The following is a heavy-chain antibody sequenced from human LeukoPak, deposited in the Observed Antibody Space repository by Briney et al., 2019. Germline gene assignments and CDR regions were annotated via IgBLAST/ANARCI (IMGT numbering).Heavy chain of an antibody. CDR3: ARSHGPETNWFDP. CDR2: IYHSGST. D-gene: IGHD5-24*01. CDR1: GGSISSGGYS. J-gene: IGHJ5*02. Sequence: SETLSLTCAVSGGSISSGGYSWSWIRQPPGKGLEWIGYIYHSGSTYYNPSLKSRVTISVDRSKNQFSLKLSSVTAADTAVYYCARSHGPETNWFDPWGQGTLVTVSS. V-gene: IGHV4-30-2*01.